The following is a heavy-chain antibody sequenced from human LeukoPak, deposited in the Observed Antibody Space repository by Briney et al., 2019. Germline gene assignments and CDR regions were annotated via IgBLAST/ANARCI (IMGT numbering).Heavy chain of an antibody. CDR1: GGSFSGYY. Sequence: SETLSLTFAGYGGSFSGYYWSWIRQPPAKGLDGIGEINHSGSNNYNPSLKSRVTISVDTSKNQFPLKLRPVTAADTAVYYCAREGVWGSYRYTRDYWGQGTLVTVSS. D-gene: IGHD3-16*02. J-gene: IGHJ4*02. V-gene: IGHV4-34*01. CDR2: INHSGSN. CDR3: AREGVWGSYRYTRDY.